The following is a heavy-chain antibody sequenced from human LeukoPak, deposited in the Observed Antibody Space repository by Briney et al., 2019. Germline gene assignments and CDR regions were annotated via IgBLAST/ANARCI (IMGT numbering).Heavy chain of an antibody. Sequence: GGSLRLSCPASGFTFSSYAMSWVRPPPGKGLEWVSAISGSGGSTYYADSVKGRFTISRDNPKNTLYLQMNSLRAEDTAVCYCAKDRKVVPAAIPALDYWGQGTLVTVSS. J-gene: IGHJ4*02. CDR1: GFTFSSYA. D-gene: IGHD2-2*02. CDR2: ISGSGGST. CDR3: AKDRKVVPAAIPALDY. V-gene: IGHV3-23*01.